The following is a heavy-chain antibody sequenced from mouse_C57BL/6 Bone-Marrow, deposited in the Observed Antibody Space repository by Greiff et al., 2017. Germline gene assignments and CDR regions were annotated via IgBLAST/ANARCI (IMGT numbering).Heavy chain of an antibody. V-gene: IGHV5-16*01. D-gene: IGHD2-3*01. Sequence: EVMLVESEGGLVQPGSSMKLSCTASGFTFSDYYMAWVRQVPEKGLEWVANINYDGSSTYYLDSLKSRFIISRDNAKNILYLQMSSLKSEDTATYYCARGMDDGYFYAMDYWGQGTSVTVSS. J-gene: IGHJ4*01. CDR2: INYDGSST. CDR3: ARGMDDGYFYAMDY. CDR1: GFTFSDYY.